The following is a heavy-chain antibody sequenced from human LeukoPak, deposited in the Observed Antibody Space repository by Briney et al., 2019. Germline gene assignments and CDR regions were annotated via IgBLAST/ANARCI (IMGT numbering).Heavy chain of an antibody. CDR3: AKGSYYDSSGSFYFDY. V-gene: IGHV3-23*01. CDR2: ISGSGDNT. CDR1: GFTFSSYA. J-gene: IGHJ4*02. D-gene: IGHD3-22*01. Sequence: GGSLRLSCAASGFTFSSYAMSWVRQAPGKGLEWVSGISGSGDNTYYADSVKGRFTISRDNSKNSLYVQVNSLGTEDTAAYYCAKGSYYDSSGSFYFDYWGQGTLVTVSS.